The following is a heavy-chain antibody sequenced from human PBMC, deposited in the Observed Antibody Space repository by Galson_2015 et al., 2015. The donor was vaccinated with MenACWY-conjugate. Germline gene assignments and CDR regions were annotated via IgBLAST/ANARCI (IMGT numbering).Heavy chain of an antibody. V-gene: IGHV3-7*03. CDR3: ARVHGRGYSHYYYGMDV. CDR1: GFTFSSYW. J-gene: IGHJ6*02. Sequence: SLRLSCAASGFTFSSYWMSWVHQAPGKGLEWVANIKQDGSEKYYVDSVKGRFTISRDNAKNSLYLQMNSLRAEDTAVYHCARVHGRGYSHYYYGMDVWGQGTTVTVSS. D-gene: IGHD5-18*01. CDR2: IKQDGSEK.